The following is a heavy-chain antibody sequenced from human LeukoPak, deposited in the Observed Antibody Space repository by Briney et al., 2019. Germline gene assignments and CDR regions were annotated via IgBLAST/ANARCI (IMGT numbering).Heavy chain of an antibody. CDR1: GFTFSSYA. D-gene: IGHD1-26*01. CDR3: ASVSGGYGTGFDY. V-gene: IGHV3-30*04. Sequence: GGSLRLSCAASGFTFSSYAMHWVRQAPGKGLEWVAVISYDGSNKYYADSVKGRFTISRDNSKNTLYLQMNSLRAEDTAVYYCASVSGGYGTGFDYWGQGTLVTVSS. J-gene: IGHJ4*02. CDR2: ISYDGSNK.